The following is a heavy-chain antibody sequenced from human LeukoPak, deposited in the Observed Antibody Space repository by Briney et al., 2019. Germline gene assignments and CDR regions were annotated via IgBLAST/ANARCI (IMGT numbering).Heavy chain of an antibody. Sequence: GGSLRLSCAASGLTVSSNYMSWVRQAPGKGLEWVSVSYSSGSTYYADSVKGRFTISRDNSKKTLYLQMNSLRVEDTAVCYCARWGSLNVDYWGQGTLVTVSS. D-gene: IGHD3-16*01. J-gene: IGHJ4*02. CDR3: ARWGSLNVDY. CDR1: GLTVSSNY. V-gene: IGHV3-66*01. CDR2: SYSSGST.